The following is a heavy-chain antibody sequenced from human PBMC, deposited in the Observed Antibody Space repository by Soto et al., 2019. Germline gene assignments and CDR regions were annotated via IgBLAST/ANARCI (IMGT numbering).Heavy chain of an antibody. Sequence: SVKVSCKASGGTFSHHAYNWVRQAPGQGLDWMGGILPILDTSDYAQNFQDRVTFTSDEITSTAYMELRSLRSEDTAVYYCTRGSLGRPYYFDFWGQGTLVTVSS. V-gene: IGHV1-69*13. J-gene: IGHJ4*02. CDR3: TRGSLGRPYYFDF. D-gene: IGHD3-16*01. CDR2: ILPILDTS. CDR1: GGTFSHHA.